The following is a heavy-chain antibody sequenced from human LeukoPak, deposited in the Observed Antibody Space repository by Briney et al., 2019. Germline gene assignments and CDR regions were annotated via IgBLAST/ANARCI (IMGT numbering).Heavy chain of an antibody. CDR1: GFTFSTCW. D-gene: IGHD2-21*01. Sequence: GGSLRLSCAASGFTFSTCWMTWVGQAPGKGLEGVANIKQDGSERYYVDSVKGRFTISRDNAKSSLYLQMNSLRPEDTAVYYCAKSLVVVNAPPDYWGQGTLVTLSS. CDR3: AKSLVVVNAPPDY. V-gene: IGHV3-7*01. CDR2: IKQDGSER. J-gene: IGHJ4*02.